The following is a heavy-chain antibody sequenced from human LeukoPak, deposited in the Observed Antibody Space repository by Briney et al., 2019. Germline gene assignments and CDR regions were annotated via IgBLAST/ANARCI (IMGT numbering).Heavy chain of an antibody. V-gene: IGHV3-30*03. Sequence: GGSLRLSCAASGITFSSYGMHWVRQAPGKGLEWVAVISYDGNNKYYADSVKGRFTISRDNSKNTLYLQMNSLRVEDTAVYYCGGGSHWSDYWGQGTLVTVSS. CDR3: GGGSHWSDY. J-gene: IGHJ4*02. D-gene: IGHD3-3*01. CDR1: GITFSSYG. CDR2: ISYDGNNK.